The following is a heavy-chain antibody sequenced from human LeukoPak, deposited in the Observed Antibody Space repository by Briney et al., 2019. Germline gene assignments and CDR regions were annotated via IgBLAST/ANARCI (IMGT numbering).Heavy chain of an antibody. V-gene: IGHV4-4*07. CDR2: IYTSGTT. CDR1: GGSISSYY. D-gene: IGHD1-7*01. J-gene: IGHJ5*02. CDR3: ARAVGSSESNYFDP. Sequence: PSETLSLTCTVSGGSISSYYWNWIRQSAGKGLEWIGRIYTSGTTNYNPSLDSRVTILLDTSKNQFSLKLSSVTAADTAVYYCARAVGSSESNYFDPWGQGTLATVSS.